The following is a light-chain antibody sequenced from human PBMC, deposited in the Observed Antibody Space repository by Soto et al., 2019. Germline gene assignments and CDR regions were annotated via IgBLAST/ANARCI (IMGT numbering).Light chain of an antibody. J-gene: IGLJ3*02. V-gene: IGLV2-14*01. Sequence: QSALTQPASVSGSPGQSITISCTGTSSDVGTYNYVSWYQQHPGKAPKLMIYEVSNRPSGVSDRFSGSKSDNTASLSISGLQAEDEADYYCTSYTSSILVFGGGTKLTVL. CDR3: TSYTSSILV. CDR1: SSDVGTYNY. CDR2: EVS.